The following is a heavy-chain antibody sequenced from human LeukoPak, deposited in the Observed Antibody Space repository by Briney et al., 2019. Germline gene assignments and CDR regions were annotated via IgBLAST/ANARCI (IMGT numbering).Heavy chain of an antibody. J-gene: IGHJ4*02. CDR3: VKDMKIKAAGYYFDD. CDR1: GFTFSDYG. V-gene: IGHV3-30*18. D-gene: IGHD6-13*01. Sequence: GRSLRLSCAASGFTFSDYGMQWVRQAPGKGLEWVAVIANDGRDKKYADSVRGRFTISRDNSKNTVYLQMNSLRAEDTAVFYCVKDMKIKAAGYYFDDWGQGTLVTVSS. CDR2: IANDGRDK.